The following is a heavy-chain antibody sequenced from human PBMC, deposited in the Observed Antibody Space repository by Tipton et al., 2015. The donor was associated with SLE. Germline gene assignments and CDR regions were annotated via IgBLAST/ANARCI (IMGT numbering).Heavy chain of an antibody. V-gene: IGHV3-7*01. D-gene: IGHD1-26*01. J-gene: IGHJ3*01. CDR2: IREDGSEE. CDR3: AREYQGRFYVNGAFDV. CDR1: RFTFSSNW. Sequence: QLVQSGGGLVQPGGSLRLSCTTSRFTFSSNWMSWVRQAPGKGLEWVAHIREDGSEEYYVDFVKGRFTIDREHAKNSLYLEMNNLRVEDTAVYYCAREYQGRFYVNGAFDVWGQGTMVTVSS.